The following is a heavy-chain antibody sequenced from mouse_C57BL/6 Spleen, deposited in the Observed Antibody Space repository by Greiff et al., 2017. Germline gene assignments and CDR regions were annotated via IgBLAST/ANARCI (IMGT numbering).Heavy chain of an antibody. CDR3: TEYCCSSGYFDV. CDR2: ISLKSDNYAT. Sequence: EVKLEESGGGLVQPGGSMKLSCVASGFTFSNSWMNWVRQSPEKGLEWVAQISLKSDNYATHYAVSVKGRFTISRDDSKSSVYLQMHNLRAEDTGIYYCTEYCCSSGYFDVWGTGTTVTVSS. J-gene: IGHJ1*03. D-gene: IGHD1-1*01. CDR1: GFTFSNSW. V-gene: IGHV6-3*01.